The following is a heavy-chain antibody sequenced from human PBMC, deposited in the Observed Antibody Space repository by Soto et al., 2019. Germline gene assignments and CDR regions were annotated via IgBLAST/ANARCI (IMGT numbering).Heavy chain of an antibody. CDR2: IKRDGSEK. CDR3: ARVRATDYEIDY. D-gene: IGHD4-17*01. CDR1: GFMFGSYC. J-gene: IGHJ4*02. Sequence: VQLVESGGGLVQPGGSLRLSCTASGFMFGSYCMNWVRHVPGKGLQWVANIKRDGSEKYYVDFVKGRFTISRDNADKSVFLDMNTLRVDDTATYYCARVRATDYEIDYWGQGALVTVSS. V-gene: IGHV3-7*03.